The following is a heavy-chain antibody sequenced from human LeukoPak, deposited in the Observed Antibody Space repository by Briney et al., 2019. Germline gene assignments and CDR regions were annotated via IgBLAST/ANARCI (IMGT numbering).Heavy chain of an antibody. D-gene: IGHD6-13*01. J-gene: IGHJ4*02. CDR3: AKRGSSWSYFDD. CDR1: GFTFSSYA. CDR2: ISSSGDNT. Sequence: PGGSLRLSCAASGFTFSSYAMNWVRQAPGKGLEWVSAISSSGDNTYYADSVKGRFTISRDNSRNTLYLQMNSLRAENTAVYYCAKRGSSWSYFDDWGQGTLVTVSS. V-gene: IGHV3-23*01.